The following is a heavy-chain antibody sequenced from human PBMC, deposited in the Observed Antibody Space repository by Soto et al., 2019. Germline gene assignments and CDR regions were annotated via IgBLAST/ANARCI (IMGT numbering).Heavy chain of an antibody. D-gene: IGHD3-22*01. CDR2: IRGSGGST. CDR3: AKAGNTMIVVANDY. V-gene: IGHV3-23*01. Sequence: GGSLRLSCAASGFTFSSYAMSWVRQAPGKGLEWVSAIRGSGGSTYYADSVKGRFTISRDNSKNTLYLQMNSLRAEDTAVYYCAKAGNTMIVVANDYWGQGTLVTVSS. CDR1: GFTFSSYA. J-gene: IGHJ4*02.